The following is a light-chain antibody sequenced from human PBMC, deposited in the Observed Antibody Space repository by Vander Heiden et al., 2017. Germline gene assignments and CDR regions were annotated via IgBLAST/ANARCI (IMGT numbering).Light chain of an antibody. CDR2: LGS. V-gene: IGKV2-28*01. CDR3: RQALQTPST. J-gene: IGKJ5*01. Sequence: DIVMTQSPLSLPVTPGEPASISCRSSQSLLDSNGNNYLDWYLQKPGQSPQLLIYLGSNRASGVPDWFSGSGSGTDFTLKISRVEAEDVGVYYCRQALQTPSTFGQGTRLEIK. CDR1: QSLLDSNGNNY.